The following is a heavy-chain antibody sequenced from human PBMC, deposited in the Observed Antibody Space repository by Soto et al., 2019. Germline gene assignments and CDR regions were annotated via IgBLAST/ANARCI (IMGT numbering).Heavy chain of an antibody. D-gene: IGHD3-22*01. CDR2: ISSSSSYT. Sequence: GGSLRLSCAASGFTFSSYSMNWVRQAPGKGLEWVSSISSSSSYTYYADSVKGRFTISRDNAKNSLYLQMNSLRAEDTAVYYCARDGDYYYDSSGSMYYFDYWGQGTLVTVYS. J-gene: IGHJ4*02. CDR1: GFTFSSYS. CDR3: ARDGDYYYDSSGSMYYFDY. V-gene: IGHV3-21*01.